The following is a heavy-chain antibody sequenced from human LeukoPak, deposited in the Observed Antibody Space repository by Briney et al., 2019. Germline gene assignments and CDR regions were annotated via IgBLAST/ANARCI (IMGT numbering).Heavy chain of an antibody. Sequence: GGSVRLSCAASGFTFSSYAMHWVRQAPGKGLEWVALISYDGSKKYYADSVKGRFTISRDNSKNTLYLQMNSLRGEDTAAYHCAKVKAENAPLDYWGQGTLVTVSS. CDR3: AKVKAENAPLDY. CDR1: GFTFSSYA. J-gene: IGHJ4*02. V-gene: IGHV3-30*18. D-gene: IGHD1-1*01. CDR2: ISYDGSKK.